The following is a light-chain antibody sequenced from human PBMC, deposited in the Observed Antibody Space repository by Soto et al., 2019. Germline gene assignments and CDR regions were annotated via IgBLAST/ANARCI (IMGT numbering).Light chain of an antibody. V-gene: IGKV3-20*01. CDR1: QSVSSSD. J-gene: IGKJ2*01. Sequence: EIVLTQSPGTLSLSPGERATLSCRASQSVSSSDLAWYQQKPGQAHRLLIYGASGRATGIPDRFSGSGSGTDFSLTISRLEPEYFAVYYCQQDSSSNRVYTFGQGTKLEIK. CDR3: QQDSSSNRVYT. CDR2: GAS.